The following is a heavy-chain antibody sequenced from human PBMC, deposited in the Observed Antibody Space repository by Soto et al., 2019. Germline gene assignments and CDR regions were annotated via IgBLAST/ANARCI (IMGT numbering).Heavy chain of an antibody. Sequence: GGSLRLSCAAAGFTFSNAWMNWVRQAPGKGLEWVGRIKSKTDGGTADYAAPVKGRFTISRDDSIHTLYLQMNSLKTEDTAVYYCSTEGLDYGGNWDFDYWGQGTLVTVSS. CDR1: GFTFSNAW. CDR3: STEGLDYGGNWDFDY. CDR2: IKSKTDGGTA. D-gene: IGHD2-15*01. V-gene: IGHV3-15*07. J-gene: IGHJ4*02.